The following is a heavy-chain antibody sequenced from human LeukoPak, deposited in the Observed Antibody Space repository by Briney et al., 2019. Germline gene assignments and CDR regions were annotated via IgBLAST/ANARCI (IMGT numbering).Heavy chain of an antibody. J-gene: IGHJ4*02. Sequence: ASVTVSCKASGYSFTGYYMHWVRQAPGQGLEWMGCINLNSGGTDYAQKFQGRVTMTRDTSISTAYMELSRLTSDDTAVYYCAGLSGYDPYYFDYWGQGTLVAVSS. D-gene: IGHD5-12*01. CDR1: GYSFTGYY. V-gene: IGHV1-2*02. CDR2: INLNSGGT. CDR3: AGLSGYDPYYFDY.